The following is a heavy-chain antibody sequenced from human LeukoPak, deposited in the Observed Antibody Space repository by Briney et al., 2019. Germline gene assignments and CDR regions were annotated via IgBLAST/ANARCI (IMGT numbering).Heavy chain of an antibody. D-gene: IGHD3-22*01. J-gene: IGHJ4*02. CDR1: GGSFSGYY. CDR2: INHSGST. CDR3: ARGAVVITNGGYYFDY. V-gene: IGHV4-34*01. Sequence: MTSETLSLTCAVYGGSFSGYYWSWIRQPPGKGLEWIGEINHSGSTNYNPSLKSRVTISVDTSKNQFSLKLSSLTAADTAVYYCARGAVVITNGGYYFDYWGQGTLVTVSS.